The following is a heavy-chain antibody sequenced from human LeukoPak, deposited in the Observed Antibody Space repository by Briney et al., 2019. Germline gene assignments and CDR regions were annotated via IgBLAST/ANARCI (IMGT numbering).Heavy chain of an antibody. J-gene: IGHJ6*02. CDR2: INQSGSP. Sequence: SDTLSLMCAVYGGSFKGYYWSWIRQPPGKGREWIGEINQSGSPNYSPSLKSRVTISVDTSKNPFSLKLSSVAAADTAVYYCARGLRNYGAVEGMDVWGQGTTVTVSS. CDR1: GGSFKGYY. CDR3: ARGLRNYGAVEGMDV. V-gene: IGHV4-34*01. D-gene: IGHD4-11*01.